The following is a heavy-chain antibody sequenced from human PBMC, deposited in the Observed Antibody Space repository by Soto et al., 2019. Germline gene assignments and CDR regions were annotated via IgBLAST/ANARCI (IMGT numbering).Heavy chain of an antibody. CDR2: NNSDGSST. J-gene: IGHJ6*02. D-gene: IGHD3-3*01. CDR1: GFTFSSYW. Sequence: GGSLRLSCAASGFTFSSYWMHWVRQAPGKGLVWVSRNNSDGSSTSYADPVKGRFAISRDNAKNTLYLQMNSLRAEDTAVYYCERENFWSGYSWYYYYGMDVWGQGTTVTVSS. V-gene: IGHV3-74*01. CDR3: ERENFWSGYSWYYYYGMDV.